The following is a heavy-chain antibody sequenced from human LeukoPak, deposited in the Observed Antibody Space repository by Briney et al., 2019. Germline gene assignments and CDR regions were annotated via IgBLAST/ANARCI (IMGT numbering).Heavy chain of an antibody. CDR1: GFTFSSYG. D-gene: IGHD2-2*01. J-gene: IGHJ4*02. Sequence: PGGSLRLSCAASGFTFSSYGMHWVRQAPGKGLEWVAFIRYDGSNKYYADSVKGRFTISRDNSKNTLYLQMNSLRAEDTAVYYCATISRGSTQNGFDYWGQGTLVTVSS. V-gene: IGHV3-30*02. CDR3: ATISRGSTQNGFDY. CDR2: IRYDGSNK.